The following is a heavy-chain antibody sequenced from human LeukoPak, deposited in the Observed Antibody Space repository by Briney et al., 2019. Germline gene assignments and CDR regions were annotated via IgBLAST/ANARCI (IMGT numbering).Heavy chain of an antibody. CDR1: GDTLTTYD. V-gene: IGHV1-8*01. CDR3: AKSLPGIAAH. CDR2: MDPNSGNT. Sequence: ASVKVSCKASGDTLTTYDFNWVRQATGQGLEWMGWMDPNSGNTAYAQKFQGRVTMTRNTSISTAYMELSSLTSEDTAVYYCAKSLPGIAAHWGQGTLVSVTS. D-gene: IGHD6-6*01. J-gene: IGHJ4*02.